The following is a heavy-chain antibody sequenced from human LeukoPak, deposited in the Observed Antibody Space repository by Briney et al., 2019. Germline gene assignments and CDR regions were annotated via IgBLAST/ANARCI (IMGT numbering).Heavy chain of an antibody. D-gene: IGHD2-2*01. CDR3: ARDQYQPLTGAFDY. CDR2: IIPIFGTA. CDR1: GGTFSSYA. V-gene: IGHV1-69*13. J-gene: IGHJ4*02. Sequence: ASVKVSCKASGGTFSSYAISWVRQAPGQGLEWMGGIIPIFGTANYAQKFQGRVTITADESTSTAYMELSSLRSEDTAVYYCARDQYQPLTGAFDYWGQGTLATVSS.